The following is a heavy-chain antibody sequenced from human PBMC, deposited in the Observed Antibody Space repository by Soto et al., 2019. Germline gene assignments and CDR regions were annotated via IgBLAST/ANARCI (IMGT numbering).Heavy chain of an antibody. CDR1: GGSFSGYY. D-gene: IGHD1-7*01. CDR2: INHSGST. V-gene: IGHV4-34*01. CDR3: ATLRPITGTNFYYYYYGMDV. Sequence: SETLSLTCAVYGGSFSGYYWSWIRQPPGKGLEWIGEINHSGSTNYNPSLKSRVTISVDTSKNQFSLKLSSVTAADTAVYYCATLRPITGTNFYYYYYGMDVWGQGTTVTVS. J-gene: IGHJ6*02.